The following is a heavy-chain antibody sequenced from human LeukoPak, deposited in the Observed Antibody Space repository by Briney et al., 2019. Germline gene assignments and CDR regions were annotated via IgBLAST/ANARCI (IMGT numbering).Heavy chain of an antibody. CDR1: NYTFISYS. CDR2: IDPKTGGT. Sequence: ASVKVSCKASNYTFISYSITWVRQAPGQGLEWMGWIDPKTGGTNFAQKFQGRVTMTRDTSITTAYMELSRLRFDDTAVYYCARPRAFSYGQMYYFDYWGQGALVTVSS. V-gene: IGHV1-2*02. CDR3: ARPRAFSYGQMYYFDY. J-gene: IGHJ4*02. D-gene: IGHD5-18*01.